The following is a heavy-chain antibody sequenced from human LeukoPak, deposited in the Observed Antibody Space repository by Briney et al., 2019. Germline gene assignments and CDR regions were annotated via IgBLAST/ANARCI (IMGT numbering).Heavy chain of an antibody. D-gene: IGHD6-19*01. CDR3: ARSRSGSVAGTSDY. J-gene: IGHJ4*02. CDR1: GFTFSRYA. V-gene: IGHV3-23*01. Sequence: GGSLRLSCAASGFTFSRYAMSWVRQAPGKGLEWVSSVSTDGDTYYTDSVKGRFTISRYTSMNTLFLQMTSLRAEDTAPYYCARSRSGSVAGTSDYWGQGTLVIVSS. CDR2: VSTDGDT.